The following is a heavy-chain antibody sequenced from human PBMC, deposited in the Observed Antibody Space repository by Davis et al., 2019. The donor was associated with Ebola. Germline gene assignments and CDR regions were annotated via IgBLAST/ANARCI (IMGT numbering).Heavy chain of an antibody. CDR3: ARVNAVTGYSRFDP. Sequence: GGSLRLSCAASGFTFDAYAMSWVRQAPGKGLEWVSGINWNGVSTGYADSVQGRFTISRDNAKNSLYLEMSGLRAEDTASYYCARVNAVTGYSRFDPWGQGTLVTVSS. CDR2: INWNGVST. J-gene: IGHJ5*02. D-gene: IGHD3-9*01. CDR1: GFTFDAYA. V-gene: IGHV3-20*04.